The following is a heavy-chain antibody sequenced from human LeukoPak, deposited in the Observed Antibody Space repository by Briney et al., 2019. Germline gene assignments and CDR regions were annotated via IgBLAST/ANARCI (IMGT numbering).Heavy chain of an antibody. J-gene: IGHJ3*02. CDR3: ARSAPLLSSGWYDAFDI. CDR1: GFTFSSYA. D-gene: IGHD6-19*01. CDR2: ISGSGGST. Sequence: AGGSLRLSCAASGFTFSSYAMSWVRQAPGKGLEWVSAISGSGGSTYYTDSVKGRFTISRDDAKNTLYLQMNSLRAEDTAVYYCARSAPLLSSGWYDAFDIWGQGTMVTVSS. V-gene: IGHV3-23*01.